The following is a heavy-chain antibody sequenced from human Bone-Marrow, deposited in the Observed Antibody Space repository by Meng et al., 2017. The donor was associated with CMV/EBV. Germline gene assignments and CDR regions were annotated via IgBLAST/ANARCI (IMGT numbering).Heavy chain of an antibody. CDR1: GGTFSSYA. V-gene: IGHV1-69*05. CDR2: IIPIFGTA. Sequence: SVKVSCKASGGTFSSYAISWVRQAPGQGLEWMGGIIPIFGTANYAQKFQGRVTITTDESTSTAYMELSSLRSEDTAVYYCARVPRKDIVVFTDKGGFDYWGQGTLVTVSS. CDR3: ARVPRKDIVVFTDKGGFDY. D-gene: IGHD2-2*01. J-gene: IGHJ4*02.